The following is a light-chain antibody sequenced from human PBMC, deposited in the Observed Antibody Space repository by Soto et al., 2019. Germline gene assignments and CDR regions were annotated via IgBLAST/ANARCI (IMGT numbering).Light chain of an antibody. CDR3: QQLNSYPLT. CDR2: DVS. J-gene: IGKJ4*01. Sequence: DIPMTQSPSTLSASVGDRVTVICRASQSVSGWLAWYQQKPGEAPKLLIYDVSTLERGVPSRFSGSGSATEFTLTISGLQPDDFATYYCQQLNSYPLTFGGGTKVDIK. CDR1: QSVSGW. V-gene: IGKV1-5*02.